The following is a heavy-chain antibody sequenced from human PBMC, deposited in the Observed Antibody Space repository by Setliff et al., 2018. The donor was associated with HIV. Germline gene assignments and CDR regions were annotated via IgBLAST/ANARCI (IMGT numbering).Heavy chain of an antibody. CDR3: ARDCRGSSAGDYDAFDI. D-gene: IGHD2-21*02. V-gene: IGHV4-39*07. J-gene: IGHJ3*02. CDR2: IYLTGHT. Sequence: SETLSLTCTVSGGSIRRSSYYWWGWGRQPPGKGLEWIGTIYLTGHTFYNPSLKSRVTMSVDTSKNQFSLRLTSVTAADTAVYYCARDCRGSSAGDYDAFDIWGQGTMVTVSS. CDR1: GGSIRRSSYY.